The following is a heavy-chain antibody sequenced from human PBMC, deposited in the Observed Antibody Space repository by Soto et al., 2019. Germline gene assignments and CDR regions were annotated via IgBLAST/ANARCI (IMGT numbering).Heavy chain of an antibody. CDR1: GFTVSSNY. V-gene: IGHV3-53*01. J-gene: IGHJ5*02. Sequence: GGGLIQPGGSLRLSCAVSGFTVSSNYMSWVRQPPGKGPEWVSDIYSGGSTYYADSVKGRFTISRDNSKNTLYLQMNSLRAEDTAVYYCARERDGHNPKWFDPWGQGTLVTVSS. CDR3: ARERDGHNPKWFDP. CDR2: IYSGGST.